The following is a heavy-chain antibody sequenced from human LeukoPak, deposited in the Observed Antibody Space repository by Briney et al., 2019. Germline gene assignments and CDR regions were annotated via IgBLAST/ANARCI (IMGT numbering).Heavy chain of an antibody. CDR3: ARTQGGLWFGGHFDF. D-gene: IGHD3-10*01. CDR1: GYTFTGYY. Sequence: ASVKVSCKASGYTFTGYYIHWVRQAPGQKLEWMGWINPKSDGTNYAQKFQGRVTMTRDSSISTVYMELSRLRSDDTAVYYCARTQGGLWFGGHFDFWGQGTLVTVSS. J-gene: IGHJ4*02. CDR2: INPKSDGT. V-gene: IGHV1-2*02.